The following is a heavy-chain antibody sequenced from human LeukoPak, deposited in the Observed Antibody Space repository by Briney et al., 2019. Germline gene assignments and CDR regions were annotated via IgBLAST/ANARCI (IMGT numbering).Heavy chain of an antibody. D-gene: IGHD2-2*02. CDR3: AREGYCSSTSCYTLGDAFDI. V-gene: IGHV3-53*01. CDR1: GFMFTSYS. J-gene: IGHJ3*02. Sequence: GGPLSLSCAASGFMFTSYSMNWVRQAPGKGLEWVSVIYSGGSTYYAESVKGRFTISRDNSKNTLYLQMNSLRAEDTAVYYCAREGYCSSTSCYTLGDAFDIWGQGTMVTVSS. CDR2: IYSGGST.